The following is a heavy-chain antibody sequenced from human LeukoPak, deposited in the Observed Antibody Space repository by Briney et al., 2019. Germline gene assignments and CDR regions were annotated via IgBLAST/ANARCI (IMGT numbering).Heavy chain of an antibody. CDR1: GFTFSNYW. CDR3: ARDKKSGESSEIDY. CDR2: INRDGSTT. Sequence: GGSLRLSCAASGFTFSNYWVHWFRQAPGKGLVWVSRINRDGSTTKYADYVKGRFTVSRDNAKNTLNLQMNSLRAEDTAVYYCARDKKSGESSEIDYWGQGTLVTVSS. V-gene: IGHV3-74*03. J-gene: IGHJ4*02. D-gene: IGHD3-10*01.